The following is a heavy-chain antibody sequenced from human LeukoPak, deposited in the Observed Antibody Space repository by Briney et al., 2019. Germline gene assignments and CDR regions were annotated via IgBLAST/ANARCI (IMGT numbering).Heavy chain of an antibody. CDR3: ARAPLEGNWFDP. V-gene: IGHV4-34*01. J-gene: IGHJ5*02. D-gene: IGHD3-3*01. CDR2: INHSGST. Sequence: PSETLSLTCAVCGGSFSGYYWSWIRQPPGKGLEWIGEINHSGSTNYIPSLKSRVTISVDTSKNQFSLKLSSVTAADTAVYYCARAPLEGNWFDPWGQGTLVTVSS. CDR1: GGSFSGYY.